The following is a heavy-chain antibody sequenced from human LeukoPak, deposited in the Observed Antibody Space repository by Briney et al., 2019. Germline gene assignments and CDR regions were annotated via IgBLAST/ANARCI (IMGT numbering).Heavy chain of an antibody. CDR3: ARVERFGELFYLGFDY. D-gene: IGHD3-10*01. CDR2: INPNSGGT. J-gene: IGHJ4*02. V-gene: IGHV1-2*02. Sequence: EASVKVSCKASGYTFTGYYMHWVRQAPGQGLEWMGWINPNSGGTNYAQKFQGRVTMTRDTSISTAYMELSRLRSDDTAVYYCARVERFGELFYLGFDYWGQGTLVTVSS. CDR1: GYTFTGYY.